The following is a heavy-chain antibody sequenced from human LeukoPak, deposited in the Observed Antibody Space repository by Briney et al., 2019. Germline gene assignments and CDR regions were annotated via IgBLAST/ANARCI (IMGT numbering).Heavy chain of an antibody. CDR3: ARVPTYSEENYFDY. D-gene: IGHD4-11*01. Sequence: PGGSLRLSCAASGFTFSSYSMNWVRQAPGKGLEWVSSISSSSSYIYYADSVKGRFTISRDNAKSSLYLQMNSLRAEDTAVYYCARVPTYSEENYFDYWGQGTLVTVSS. J-gene: IGHJ4*02. CDR2: ISSSSSYI. V-gene: IGHV3-21*01. CDR1: GFTFSSYS.